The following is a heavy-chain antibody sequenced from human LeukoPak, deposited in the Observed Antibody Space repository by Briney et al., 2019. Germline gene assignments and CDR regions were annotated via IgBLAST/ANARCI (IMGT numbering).Heavy chain of an antibody. CDR2: IYYTGST. CDR3: ARGYQSAQFYFYY. V-gene: IGHV4-59*01. CDR1: GGSIDSYY. Sequence: PSETLSLTCTVSGGSIDSYYWSWIRQPPGKGLEWIGYIYYTGSTEYHPSLKSRVTISLHTSKNQFSLKLTSVTAADTAVYYYARGYQSAQFYFYYWVQGKPVSGSS. J-gene: IGHJ4*02. D-gene: IGHD2-2*01.